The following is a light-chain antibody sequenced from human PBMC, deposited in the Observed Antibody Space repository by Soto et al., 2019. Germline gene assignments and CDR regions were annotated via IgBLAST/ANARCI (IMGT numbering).Light chain of an antibody. CDR2: EVT. V-gene: IGLV2-8*01. Sequence: QSALTQPPSASGSPGQSVTISCTGTSSDVGGYNYVSWYQQYPGRAPKLMIYEVTKRPSGVPDRFSGSKSGNTASLTVSGLQAEDEADYYCSSYAASNNFYFVFGGGTTLT. J-gene: IGLJ3*02. CDR3: SSYAASNNFYFV. CDR1: SSDVGGYNY.